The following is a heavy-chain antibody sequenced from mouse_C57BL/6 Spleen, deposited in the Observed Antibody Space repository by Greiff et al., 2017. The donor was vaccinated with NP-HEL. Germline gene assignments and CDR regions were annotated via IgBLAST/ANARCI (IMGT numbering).Heavy chain of an antibody. CDR3: ARWLRRDYYALDY. V-gene: IGHV1-81*01. J-gene: IGHJ4*01. CDR1: GYTFTSYG. CDR2: IYPRSGNT. D-gene: IGHD2-2*01. Sequence: VQLVESGAELARPGASVKLSCKASGYTFTSYGISWVKQRTGQGLEWIGEIYPRSGNTYYNEKFKGKATLTADKSSSTAYMELRSLTSEDSAVYFCARWLRRDYYALDYWGQGTSVTVSA.